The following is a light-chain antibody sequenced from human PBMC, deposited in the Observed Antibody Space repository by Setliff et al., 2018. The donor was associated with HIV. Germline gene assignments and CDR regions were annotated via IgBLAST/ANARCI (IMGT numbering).Light chain of an antibody. CDR2: TAS. CDR1: QGINNY. V-gene: IGKV1-9*01. CDR3: QQLNSYPLT. Sequence: DIQLTQSPSFLSASVGDRITITCRASQGINNYLAWYQQRPGKAPNLLIYTASTLQSGVPPRFSGSGSGTEFTLTISSLQPEDFATYFCQQLNSYPLTFGGGTQVDIK. J-gene: IGKJ4*01.